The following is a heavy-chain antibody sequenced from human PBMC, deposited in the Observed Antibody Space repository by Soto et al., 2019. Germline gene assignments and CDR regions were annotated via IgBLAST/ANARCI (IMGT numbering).Heavy chain of an antibody. V-gene: IGHV3-66*01. D-gene: IGHD3-22*01. CDR1: GFDASVNF. CDR3: TTDPVTMIVVVPSSG. CDR2: INNAGTT. J-gene: IGHJ4*02. Sequence: GGSLRLSCAASGFDASVNFMTWVRQAPGKGLEWVSSINNAGTTFYADSVKGRFTISRDDSKNTLFLQMNSLRVEDTAMYYCTTDPVTMIVVVPSSGWGQGTLVTVSS.